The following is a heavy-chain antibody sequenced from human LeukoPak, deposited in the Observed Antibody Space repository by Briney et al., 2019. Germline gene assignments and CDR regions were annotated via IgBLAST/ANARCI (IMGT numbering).Heavy chain of an antibody. Sequence: GGSLRLSCAASGFTFSSYAMNWVRQAPGKGLEWVSAISGSGGSTYYADSVKGRFTITRDNSKNTLYLQMNSLRAEDTAVYYCAKAQWLVHDAFDIWGQGTMVTVSS. CDR2: ISGSGGST. V-gene: IGHV3-23*01. CDR3: AKAQWLVHDAFDI. D-gene: IGHD6-19*01. CDR1: GFTFSSYA. J-gene: IGHJ3*02.